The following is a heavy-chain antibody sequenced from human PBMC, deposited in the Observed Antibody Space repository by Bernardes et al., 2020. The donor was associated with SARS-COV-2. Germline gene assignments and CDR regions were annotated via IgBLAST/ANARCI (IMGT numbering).Heavy chain of an antibody. CDR2: IYYSGST. J-gene: IGHJ4*02. CDR1: GGSISSYY. D-gene: IGHD2-15*01. Sequence: SEPLSLTCTVSGGSISSYYWSWIRQPPGKGLEWIGYIYYSGSTNYNPSLKSRVTISVDTSKNQFSLKLSSVTAADTAVYYCARDKGYGGPTDYWGQGTLVTVSS. CDR3: ARDKGYGGPTDY. V-gene: IGHV4-59*01.